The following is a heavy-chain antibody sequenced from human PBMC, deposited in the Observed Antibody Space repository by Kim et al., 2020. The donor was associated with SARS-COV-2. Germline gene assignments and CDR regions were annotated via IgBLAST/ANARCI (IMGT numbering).Heavy chain of an antibody. V-gene: IGHV1-2*02. CDR3: ARCKYKWLSPSILFDY. Sequence: KFQGRVTMTRDTSISTAYMELSRLRSDDTAVYYCARCKYKWLSPSILFDYWGQGTLVTVSS. J-gene: IGHJ4*02. D-gene: IGHD3-22*01.